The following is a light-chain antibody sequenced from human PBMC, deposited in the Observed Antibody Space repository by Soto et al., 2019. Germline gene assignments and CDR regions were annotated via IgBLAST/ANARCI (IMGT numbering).Light chain of an antibody. CDR1: SGSIASGY. V-gene: IGLV6-57*02. J-gene: IGLJ2*01. Sequence: NFMLTQPHSVSESPERTVTISCTGSSGSIASGYVQWYQQRPGSAPTTLIYEDNQRPAGVPERFSGSIDSSSNSASLTISGLRPEDEADYYCQSSDGNNMVFGGGTKLTVL. CDR2: EDN. CDR3: QSSDGNNMV.